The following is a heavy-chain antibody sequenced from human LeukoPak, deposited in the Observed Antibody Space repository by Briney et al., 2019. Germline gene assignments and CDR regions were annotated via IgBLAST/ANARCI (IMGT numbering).Heavy chain of an antibody. CDR2: IRYDGSNK. V-gene: IGHV3-30*02. CDR3: ANAWFWGPESFDY. D-gene: IGHD3-16*01. Sequence: GGSLRLSCAASGFTFSSYGMHWVRQARGKGLEGVAFIRYDGSNKYYADSVKGRFTISRDNSKNTLYLQMNSLRAEDTAVHYCANAWFWGPESFDYWGKGTLDSVPS. CDR1: GFTFSSYG. J-gene: IGHJ4*02.